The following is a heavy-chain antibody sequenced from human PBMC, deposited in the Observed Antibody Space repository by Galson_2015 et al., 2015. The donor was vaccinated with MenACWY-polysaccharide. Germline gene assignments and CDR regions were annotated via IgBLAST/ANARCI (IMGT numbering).Heavy chain of an antibody. CDR2: IIPILGIA. D-gene: IGHD2-15*01. J-gene: IGHJ4*02. CDR1: GGTFSSYA. CDR3: AREGDCSGGSCYIT. V-gene: IGHV1-69*04. Sequence: SVKVSCKASGGTFSSYAISWVRQAPGQGLEWMGRIIPILGIANYAQKFQGRVTITADKSTSTAYMELSSLRSEDTAVYYCAREGDCSGGSCYITWGQGTLVTVSS.